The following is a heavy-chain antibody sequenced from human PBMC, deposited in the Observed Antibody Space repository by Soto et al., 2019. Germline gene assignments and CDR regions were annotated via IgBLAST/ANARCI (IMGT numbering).Heavy chain of an antibody. Sequence: GGSLRLSCAASGFTFSSYALGWVRQAPGKGLEWVSAISGSGGSTYYADSVKGRFTISRDNSKNTLYLQMNSLRAEDTAVYYCAKGDYGAPRWFDPWGQGTLVTVSS. CDR3: AKGDYGAPRWFDP. CDR1: GFTFSSYA. CDR2: ISGSGGST. D-gene: IGHD4-17*01. J-gene: IGHJ5*02. V-gene: IGHV3-23*01.